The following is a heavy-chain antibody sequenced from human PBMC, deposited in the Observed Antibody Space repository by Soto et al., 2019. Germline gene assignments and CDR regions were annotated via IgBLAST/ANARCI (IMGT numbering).Heavy chain of an antibody. CDR3: ARESIRPRLAVVVPGDV. J-gene: IGHJ6*02. CDR1: GFTFSSYG. D-gene: IGHD2-2*01. V-gene: IGHV3-33*01. CDR2: LWHDGSNK. Sequence: QVQLVASGGGVVQPGRSLRLSCAASGFTFSSYGMHWVRQAPGKGLEWVAVLWHDGSNKYYADSVKGRFTISRDNSKTTLYRQMNSLRVEDTAVYYCARESIRPRLAVVVPGDVWGQGTTVTVSS.